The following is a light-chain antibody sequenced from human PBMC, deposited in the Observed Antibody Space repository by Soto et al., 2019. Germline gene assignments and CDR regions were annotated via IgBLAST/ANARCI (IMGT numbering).Light chain of an antibody. CDR2: EVG. CDR3: SSYTSSSILV. CDR1: SRDVGGYNF. V-gene: IGLV2-14*01. Sequence: QSALTQPASVSGSPGQSITISCTGTSRDVGGYNFVSWYQQYPGEVPKLMIYEVGNRPSGVSNRFSGSKSGNTASLTISGLQAEYEADYYCSSYTSSSILVLGTGPKVAVL. J-gene: IGLJ1*01.